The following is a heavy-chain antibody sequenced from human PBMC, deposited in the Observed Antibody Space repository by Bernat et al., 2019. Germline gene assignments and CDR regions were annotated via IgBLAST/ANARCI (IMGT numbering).Heavy chain of an antibody. D-gene: IGHD1-7*01. J-gene: IGHJ5*02. CDR2: ISSSSSYI. CDR1: GFTFSSYS. CDR3: ARCPLRGDGYNWNYNWFDP. Sequence: EVQLVESGGGLVKPGGSLRLSCAASGFTFSSYSMNWVRQAPGKGLEWVSSISSSSSYIYYADSVKGRFTISRDNAKNSLYLQMNSLRAEDTAVYYCARCPLRGDGYNWNYNWFDPWGQGTLVTVSS. V-gene: IGHV3-21*01.